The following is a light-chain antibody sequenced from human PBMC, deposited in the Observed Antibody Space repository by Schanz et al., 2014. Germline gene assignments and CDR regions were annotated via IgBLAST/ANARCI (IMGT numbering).Light chain of an antibody. J-gene: IGLJ2*01. CDR1: SSDVGVYNY. Sequence: SVLTQPPSASGSPGQSVTISCTGSSSDVGVYNYVSWYQQHPGKAPKLMIYEVSKRPSGVPDRFSGSKSGNTASLTVSGLQAEDEADYYCSSYAGSNNFRFGGGTKLTVL. CDR2: EVS. CDR3: SSYAGSNNFR. V-gene: IGLV2-8*01.